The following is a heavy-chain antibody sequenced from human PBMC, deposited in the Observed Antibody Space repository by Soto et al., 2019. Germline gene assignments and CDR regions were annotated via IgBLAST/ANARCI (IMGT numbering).Heavy chain of an antibody. D-gene: IGHD3-10*01. CDR1: GYSFTSYW. CDR3: ARGITMVRGVDYYYYVMDV. V-gene: IGHV5-10-1*01. CDR2: IDPSDSYT. J-gene: IGHJ6*02. Sequence: GESLKISCKGSGYSFTSYWISWVRQMPGKGLEWMGRIDPSDSYTNYSPSFQGHVTISADKSISTAYLQWSSLKASDTAMYYCARGITMVRGVDYYYYVMDVWGQGTTVIVS.